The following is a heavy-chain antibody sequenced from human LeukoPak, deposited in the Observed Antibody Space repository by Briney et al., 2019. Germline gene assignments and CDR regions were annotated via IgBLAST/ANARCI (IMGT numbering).Heavy chain of an antibody. Sequence: GGSLRLSCVASGFTFSSHGMNWVRQAPGKGLEWVSAISGSGGSTYYADSVKGRFTISRDNSKNTLYLQMNSLRAEDTAVYYCAKDGCYSCYYFDYWGQGTLVTVSS. CDR2: ISGSGGST. V-gene: IGHV3-23*01. CDR3: AKDGCYSCYYFDY. J-gene: IGHJ4*02. CDR1: GFTFSSHG. D-gene: IGHD2-15*01.